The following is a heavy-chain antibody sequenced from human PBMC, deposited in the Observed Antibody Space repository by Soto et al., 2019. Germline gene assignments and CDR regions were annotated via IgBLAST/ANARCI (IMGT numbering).Heavy chain of an antibody. V-gene: IGHV2-5*02. CDR3: EHRRSSCSGNSCYSIWFDH. J-gene: IGHJ5*02. CDR2: IYWDDDK. CDR1: GFSLSTSGVG. Sequence: QITLKESGPTLVKPTQTLTLTCTFSGFSLSTSGVGVGWLRQPPGKTLEWLALIYWDDDKRYSPSLKSRLTITKDTSKTQVVLTITNMDHVDTTTYYCEHRRSSCSGNSCYSIWFDHWVQGALVIVTS. D-gene: IGHD2-15*01.